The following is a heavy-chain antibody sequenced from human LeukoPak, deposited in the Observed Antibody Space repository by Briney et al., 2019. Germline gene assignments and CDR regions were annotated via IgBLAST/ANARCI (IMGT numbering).Heavy chain of an antibody. Sequence: SETLSLTCAVYGGSFSGYYWSWIRQPPGKGLEWIGEINHSGSTNYNPSLKSRVTISVDTSKNQFSLKLSSVAAADTAVYYCVSGLDTALFDYWGQGTLVTVSS. CDR3: VSGLDTALFDY. CDR1: GGSFSGYY. D-gene: IGHD5-18*01. CDR2: INHSGST. V-gene: IGHV4-34*01. J-gene: IGHJ4*02.